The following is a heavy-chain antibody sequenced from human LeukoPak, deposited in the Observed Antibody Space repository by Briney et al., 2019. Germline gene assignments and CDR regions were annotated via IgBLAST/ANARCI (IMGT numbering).Heavy chain of an antibody. D-gene: IGHD2-2*01. Sequence: GGSLRLSCAASGFTFSSYAMHWVRQAPGKGLEWVAVISYDGSNKYYADSVKGRFTISRDNSKNTLYLQMNSLRAEDTAVYYCAREGGIVVVPAAANWFDPWGHGTLVTVSS. V-gene: IGHV3-30-3*01. CDR3: AREGGIVVVPAAANWFDP. CDR2: ISYDGSNK. J-gene: IGHJ5*02. CDR1: GFTFSSYA.